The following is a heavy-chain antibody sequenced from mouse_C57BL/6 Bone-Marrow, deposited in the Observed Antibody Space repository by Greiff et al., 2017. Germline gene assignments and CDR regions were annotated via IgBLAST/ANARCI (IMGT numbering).Heavy chain of an antibody. V-gene: IGHV1-50*01. CDR1: GYTFTSYW. CDR3: AREGNYGSSS. J-gene: IGHJ2*01. CDR2: IDPSDSYT. Sequence: VQLQQPGAELVKPGASVKLSCKASGYTFTSYWMQWVKQRPGQGLEWIGEIDPSDSYTNYNQKFKGTASLTVDTSSSTADMQLSSLTAEDSAVYYCAREGNYGSSSWGQGTTLTVSS. D-gene: IGHD1-1*01.